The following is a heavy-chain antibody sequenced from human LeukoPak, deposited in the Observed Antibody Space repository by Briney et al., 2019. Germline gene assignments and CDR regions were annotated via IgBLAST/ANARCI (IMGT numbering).Heavy chain of an antibody. V-gene: IGHV3-23*01. CDR1: GFTFGSYA. CDR2: ISGSGGST. Sequence: GGSLRLSCAASGFTFGSYAMSWVRQAPGKGLDWVSSISGSGGSTSYADSVKGRFTISRDNSKNTLYLQMNSLRAEDTAVYYCATRDYCGGDCYFLTTTFDYWGQGDLVIVSS. D-gene: IGHD2-21*02. J-gene: IGHJ4*02. CDR3: ATRDYCGGDCYFLTTTFDY.